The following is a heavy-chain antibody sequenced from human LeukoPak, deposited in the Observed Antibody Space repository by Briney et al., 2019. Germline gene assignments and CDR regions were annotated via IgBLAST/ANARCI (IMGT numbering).Heavy chain of an antibody. Sequence: ASVKVSCKASGDTFSTSAISWVRQAAGQGLEWMGRIIPILGIVDYTQEFQGRVTITADKSTTTVYMELSSLRSEDTAVYYCARARTIVDAFDIWGQGTMVTVSS. CDR2: IIPILGIV. CDR1: GDTFSTSA. V-gene: IGHV1-69*04. D-gene: IGHD2/OR15-2a*01. CDR3: ARARTIVDAFDI. J-gene: IGHJ3*02.